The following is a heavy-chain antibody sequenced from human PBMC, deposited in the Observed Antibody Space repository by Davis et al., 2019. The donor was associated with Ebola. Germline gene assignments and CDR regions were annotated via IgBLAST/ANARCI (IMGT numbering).Heavy chain of an antibody. CDR1: GFTFSSYG. V-gene: IGHV3-30*18. CDR2: ISDDGHKK. D-gene: IGHD4-17*01. J-gene: IGHJ4*02. Sequence: GGSLRLSCAASGFTFSSYGMHWVRQAPGKGLEWVAVISDDGHKKEYADSVKGRFTISRDNSKNTVYLQMNSLRAEDTAVYYCAKVIRGDYGDYFDHWGQGTLVTVSS. CDR3: AKVIRGDYGDYFDH.